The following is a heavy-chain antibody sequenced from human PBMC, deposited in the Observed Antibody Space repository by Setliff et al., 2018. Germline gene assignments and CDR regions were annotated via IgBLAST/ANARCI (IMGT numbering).Heavy chain of an antibody. CDR3: ARDSVTLGQLERRGGFRYYDMDV. Sequence: ASVKVSCKASGYTFTNYALHWVRQAPGQRLEWMGWINPGNGNTKYSQKFQGRVTITRDTSASTAYMELSSLRSEDTAVYFCARDSVTLGQLERRGGFRYYDMDVWGQGTTVTVSS. CDR1: GYTFTNYA. J-gene: IGHJ6*02. CDR2: INPGNGNT. D-gene: IGHD1-1*01. V-gene: IGHV1-3*01.